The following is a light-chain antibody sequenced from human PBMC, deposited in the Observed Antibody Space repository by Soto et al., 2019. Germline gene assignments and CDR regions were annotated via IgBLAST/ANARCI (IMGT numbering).Light chain of an antibody. J-gene: IGKJ4*01. V-gene: IGKV3-11*01. CDR1: QSVSSY. CDR3: QQRSNWPPLLT. CDR2: DAS. Sequence: EIVLTQSPATLSLSPGERATLSCRASQSVSSYLAWYQQKPGQAPRLLIYDASNSATSIPARFSGSGSGTGFTITISSLEPEDFAVYYCQQRSNWPPLLTFGGGTKVEIK.